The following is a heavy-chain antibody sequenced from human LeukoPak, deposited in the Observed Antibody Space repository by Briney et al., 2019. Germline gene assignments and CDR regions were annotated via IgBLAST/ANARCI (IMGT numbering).Heavy chain of an antibody. CDR3: ARDRVPAAPNEWYYYYMDV. CDR1: GASISSGSYY. CDR2: ISTTGST. D-gene: IGHD2-2*01. Sequence: SQTLSLTCTVSGASISSGSYYWSWIRQPAGKGLEWIGRISTTGSTNYNPSLKSRVTISVDPSKNQFSLRLSSVTAADTAVYYRARDRVPAAPNEWYYYYMDVWGKGTTVTVSS. J-gene: IGHJ6*03. V-gene: IGHV4-61*02.